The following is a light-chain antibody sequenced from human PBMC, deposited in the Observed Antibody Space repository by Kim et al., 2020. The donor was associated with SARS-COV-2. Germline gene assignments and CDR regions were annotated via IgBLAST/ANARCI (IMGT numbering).Light chain of an antibody. V-gene: IGLV3-21*04. Sequence: SYELTQPPSVSVAPGETARITCDGNNIGTKSVYWYQQKAGQTPILLIYYDRERPSGIPERFSGSNSGNTATLTVSRVEAGDEAAYYCQVWDSSTDQVLFG. CDR3: QVWDSSTDQVL. J-gene: IGLJ3*02. CDR1: NIGTKS. CDR2: YDR.